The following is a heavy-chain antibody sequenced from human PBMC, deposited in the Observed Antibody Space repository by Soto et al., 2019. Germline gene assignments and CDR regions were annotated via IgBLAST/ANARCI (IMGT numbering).Heavy chain of an antibody. CDR3: AKGVPGIAVAGTGYFQH. D-gene: IGHD6-19*01. V-gene: IGHV3-74*01. J-gene: IGHJ1*01. CDR1: GFTFRNYW. Sequence: PGGSLRLSCAASGFTFRNYWMHWVRQAPGKGLVWVSRINSDGSSTSYADSVKGRLTISRDNSKNTLYLQINSLRAEDTAVYYCAKGVPGIAVAGTGYFQHWGQGTLVTVSS. CDR2: INSDGSST.